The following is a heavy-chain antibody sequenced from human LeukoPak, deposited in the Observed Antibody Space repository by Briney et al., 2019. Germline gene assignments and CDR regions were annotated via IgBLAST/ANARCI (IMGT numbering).Heavy chain of an antibody. CDR3: ARGVHVRMYDTNDNWFDP. CDR1: GYTFTGYY. CDR2: INPGGGST. J-gene: IGHJ5*02. D-gene: IGHD3-22*01. V-gene: IGHV1-46*01. Sequence: GASVKVSCKASGYTFTGYYIYWVRQAPGQGLEWMGIINPGGGSTRYAKKFQGRVTMTRDMSTSTVYMELSSLRSEDTAVYYCARGVHVRMYDTNDNWFDPWGQGTLVTVSS.